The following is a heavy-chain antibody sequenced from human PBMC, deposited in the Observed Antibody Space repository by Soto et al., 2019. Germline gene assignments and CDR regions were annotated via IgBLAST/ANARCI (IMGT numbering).Heavy chain of an antibody. CDR1: GYTFTDHG. CDR2: VSSYNGNT. D-gene: IGHD3-10*01. J-gene: IGHJ4*02. CDR3: AREVEGSYSPADF. Sequence: APVKVSCKTSGYTFTDHGIDWVRQAPGQGLEWVGWVSSYNGNTNYAYNLKDRVIMTTDASTSTAYMELRGLRSDDTAVYYCAREVEGSYSPADFWGQGTPVTVSS. V-gene: IGHV1-18*01.